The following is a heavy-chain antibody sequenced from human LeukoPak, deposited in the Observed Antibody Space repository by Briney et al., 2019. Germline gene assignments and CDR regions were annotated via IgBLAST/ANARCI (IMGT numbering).Heavy chain of an antibody. CDR2: IYYSGNT. D-gene: IGHD1-1*01. Sequence: SETLSLTCTVSGGSISTYYWSWIRQPPGKGLEWIGYIYYSGNTNCNPPLKSRVTMSVDTSKNQFSLKLSSVTAADTAVYYCARDGNWYYFDYWGQGTLVTVSS. V-gene: IGHV4-59*12. CDR3: ARDGNWYYFDY. J-gene: IGHJ4*02. CDR1: GGSISTYY.